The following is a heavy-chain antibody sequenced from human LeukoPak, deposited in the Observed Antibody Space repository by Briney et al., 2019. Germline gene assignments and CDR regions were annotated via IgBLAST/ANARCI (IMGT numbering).Heavy chain of an antibody. CDR1: GFTFSSYA. CDR3: AKGLITMIVVVINDAFDI. J-gene: IGHJ3*02. V-gene: IGHV3-23*01. D-gene: IGHD3-22*01. CDR2: ISGSGGST. Sequence: GGSLRLSCAASGFTFSSYAMLWVGQAPGKGLEGVSAISGSGGSTYYQDSVKGRFTISRDNSKNTLYLQMNSLRAEDTAVYYCAKGLITMIVVVINDAFDIWGQGTMVTVSS.